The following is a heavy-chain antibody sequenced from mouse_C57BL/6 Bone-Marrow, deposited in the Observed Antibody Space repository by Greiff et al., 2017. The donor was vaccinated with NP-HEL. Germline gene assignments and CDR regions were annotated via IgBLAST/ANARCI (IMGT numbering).Heavy chain of an antibody. CDR3: ARFTTVVAHYYAMDY. V-gene: IGHV1-69*01. D-gene: IGHD1-1*01. Sequence: VQLQQSGAELVMPGASVKLSCKASGYTFTSYWMHWVKQRPGQGLEWIGEIDPSDSYTNYNQKFKGKSTLTVDKSSSTAYMQLSSLTSEDSAVYYCARFTTVVAHYYAMDYWGQGTSVTVSS. CDR2: IDPSDSYT. J-gene: IGHJ4*01. CDR1: GYTFTSYW.